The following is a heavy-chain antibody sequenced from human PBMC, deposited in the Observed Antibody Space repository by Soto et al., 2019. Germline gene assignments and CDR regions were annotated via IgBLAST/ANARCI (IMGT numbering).Heavy chain of an antibody. V-gene: IGHV1-18*01. D-gene: IGHD3-9*01. CDR1: GYTFTSYG. CDR3: ARRGYDILTGYQNWFDP. J-gene: IGHJ5*02. Sequence: QVQLVQSGAEVKKPGASVKVSCKASGYTFTSYGISWVRQAPGQGLEWMGWISAYNGNTNYAQKLQGRVTMTTDTSTCTAYMELRSLRSDDTAVYYCARRGYDILTGYQNWFDPWGQGTLVTVSS. CDR2: ISAYNGNT.